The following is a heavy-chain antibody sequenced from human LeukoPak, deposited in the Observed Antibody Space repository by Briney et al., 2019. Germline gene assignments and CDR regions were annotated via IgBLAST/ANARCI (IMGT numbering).Heavy chain of an antibody. CDR1: GGSISSYL. CDR2: IFNSGST. CDR3: ARDPTEADGSGSYYYYGMDV. D-gene: IGHD3-10*01. J-gene: IGHJ6*02. Sequence: SETLSHTCSVSGGSISSYLWSWIRQPPGKGLESIGGIFNSGSTNYNPSLKSRVTISVDTSKNQFSLELTSVTAADTAVYYCARDPTEADGSGSYYYYGMDVWGQGATVTVSS. V-gene: IGHV4-4*08.